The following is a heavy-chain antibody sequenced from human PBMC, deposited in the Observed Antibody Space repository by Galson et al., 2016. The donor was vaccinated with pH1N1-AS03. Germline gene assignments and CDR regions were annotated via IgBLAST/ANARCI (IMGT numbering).Heavy chain of an antibody. CDR3: ARQGTTVTANHVWLDT. Sequence: QSGAEVKKPGESLRISCQGSGHSFDSYWITWVRQMPGKGLEWMGRINPLDSYNDYNPSFQGHVSFSVDKSIHTAYLQWSSLEASDNGIYYCARQGTTVTANHVWLDTWGQGTLVTVSS. D-gene: IGHD1-14*01. CDR1: GHSFDSYW. CDR2: INPLDSYN. V-gene: IGHV5-10-1*01. J-gene: IGHJ5*02.